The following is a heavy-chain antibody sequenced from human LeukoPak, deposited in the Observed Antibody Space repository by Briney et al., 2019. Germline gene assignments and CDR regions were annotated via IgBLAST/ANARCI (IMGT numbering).Heavy chain of an antibody. V-gene: IGHV1-18*01. CDR3: ARDGYSGYDYPSYYYYGMDA. D-gene: IGHD5-12*01. CDR1: GYTFTSYG. CDR2: ISAYNGNT. Sequence: ASVKVSCKASGYTFTSYGISWVRRAPGQGLEWMGWISAYNGNTNYAQKLQGRVTMTTDTSTSTAYMELRSLRSDDTAVYYCARDGYSGYDYPSYYYYGMDAWGQGTTVTVSS. J-gene: IGHJ6*02.